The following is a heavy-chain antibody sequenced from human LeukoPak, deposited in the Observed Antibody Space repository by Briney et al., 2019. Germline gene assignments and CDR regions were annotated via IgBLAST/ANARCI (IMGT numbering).Heavy chain of an antibody. Sequence: SETLSLTRTFSGGSITSYYWSWIRQPAGKGLEWIGRIHTSGSTNYNPSLRSRVTMSVDTSKNQFSLKLSPVTAADTAVYYCARDRYYYDSSGYRFDYWGQGTLVTVSS. CDR3: ARDRYYYDSSGYRFDY. V-gene: IGHV4-4*07. CDR1: GGSITSYY. CDR2: IHTSGST. J-gene: IGHJ4*02. D-gene: IGHD3-22*01.